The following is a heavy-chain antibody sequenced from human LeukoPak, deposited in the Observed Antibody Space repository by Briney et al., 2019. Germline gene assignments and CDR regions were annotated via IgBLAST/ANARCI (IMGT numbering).Heavy chain of an antibody. CDR2: IYYSGST. CDR1: GGSISSYY. V-gene: IGHV4-59*01. Sequence: SGTLSLTCTVSGGSISSYYWSWIRQPPGKGLEWIGYIYYSGSTNYNPSLKSRVTISVDTSKNQFSLKLSSVAAADTAMYYCARTPTPITMVRGVIFHWYFDLWGRGTLVTVSS. J-gene: IGHJ2*01. CDR3: ARTPTPITMVRGVIFHWYFDL. D-gene: IGHD3-10*01.